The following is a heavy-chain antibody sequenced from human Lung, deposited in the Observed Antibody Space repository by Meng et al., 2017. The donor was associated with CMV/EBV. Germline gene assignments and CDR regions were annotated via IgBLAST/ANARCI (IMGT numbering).Heavy chain of an antibody. V-gene: IGHV3-15*01. D-gene: IGHD1-26*01. CDR3: IRTGSYGY. J-gene: IGHJ4*02. CDR2: IKNKFDGKST. CDR1: GFTFSNAW. Sequence: GGSLRLSCAASGFTFSNAWMSWVRQAPGKGLEWVGRIKNKFDGKSTEYAAPVKGRFTISRDDSKNTLYLQMNSLKTEDTAVYYCIRTGSYGYSGQGALVTVSS.